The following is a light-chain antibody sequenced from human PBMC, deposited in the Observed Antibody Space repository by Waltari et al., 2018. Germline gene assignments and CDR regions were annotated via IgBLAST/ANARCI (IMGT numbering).Light chain of an antibody. Sequence: DIVMTQSPLSLPVTPGEPASISCRSSQSLLHVDGYNYLDWYLQKPGQFPQVLSYMGSNRAAGVPDRFSGSGSGTDFTLKISRVEAEDVGVYYCMQPLETPWTFGQGTKVEIK. CDR2: MGS. V-gene: IGKV2-28*01. CDR3: MQPLETPWT. CDR1: QSLLHVDGYNY. J-gene: IGKJ1*01.